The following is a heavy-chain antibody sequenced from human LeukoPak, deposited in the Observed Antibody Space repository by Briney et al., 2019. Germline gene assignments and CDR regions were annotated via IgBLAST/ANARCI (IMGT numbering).Heavy chain of an antibody. D-gene: IGHD3-10*01. CDR2: IYSGGST. J-gene: IGHJ4*02. Sequence: PGGSLRLSCAASESSVGSNYMTWVRQAPGKGLEWVSLIYSGGSTYYADSVKGRFTISRDNSKNTLYLQMNSLRAEDTAVYFCARDKGGMVPFDYWGQGTLVTVSS. V-gene: IGHV3-66*01. CDR1: ESSVGSNY. CDR3: ARDKGGMVPFDY.